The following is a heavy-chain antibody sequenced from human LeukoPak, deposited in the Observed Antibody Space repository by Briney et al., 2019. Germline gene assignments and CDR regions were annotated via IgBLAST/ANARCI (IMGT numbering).Heavy chain of an antibody. CDR1: GYRFTSYW. Sequence: GESLHISCQGSGYRFTSYWIGWVRQMPGKGLEGMGNFYPGDSETRYSPSFQGQVTISAGKSTSTPYLQGSSPPATHTARYYRARPGCSGGSGYSLGHWGQGTLVIASS. D-gene: IGHD2-15*01. V-gene: IGHV5-51*01. CDR2: FYPGDSET. J-gene: IGHJ1*01. CDR3: ARPGCSGGSGYSLGH.